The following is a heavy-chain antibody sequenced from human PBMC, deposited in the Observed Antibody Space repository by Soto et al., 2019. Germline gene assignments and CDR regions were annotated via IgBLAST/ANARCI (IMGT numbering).Heavy chain of an antibody. CDR1: GGSISSSSYY. J-gene: IGHJ5*02. Sequence: QLQLQESGPGLVKPSETLSLTCTVSGGSISSSSYYWGWIRQPPGKGLEWIGSIYYSGSTYYNPSLKSRVTISVDTSKNQFARKLSSVTAADTAVYYCAGKPRHGSARGWFDPWGQGTLVTVSS. CDR3: AGKPRHGSARGWFDP. V-gene: IGHV4-39*01. D-gene: IGHD6-6*01. CDR2: IYYSGST.